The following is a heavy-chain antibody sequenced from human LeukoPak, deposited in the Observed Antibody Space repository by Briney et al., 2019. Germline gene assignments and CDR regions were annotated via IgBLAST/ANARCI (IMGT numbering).Heavy chain of an antibody. V-gene: IGHV4-59*12. D-gene: IGHD5-12*01. CDR1: GGSISAYD. CDR3: ARDIVATIGGDNWFDP. Sequence: PSETLSLTCTVSGGSISAYDWSWIRQPPGKGLEWIGNIYDSQISSYNPSLKSRVTISLDTSQNQLSLDLSSVTAADTAVYYCARDIVATIGGDNWFDPWGQGTLVTVSS. J-gene: IGHJ5*02. CDR2: IYDSQIS.